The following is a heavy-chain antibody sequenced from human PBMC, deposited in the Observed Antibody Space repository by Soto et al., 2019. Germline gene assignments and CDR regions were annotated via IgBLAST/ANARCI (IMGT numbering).Heavy chain of an antibody. J-gene: IGHJ5*02. D-gene: IGHD1-26*01. CDR2: ISYDGSNK. CDR3: ARASLWDWFDP. V-gene: IGHV3-30-3*01. Sequence: PGGSLRLSCAAFGFTFSSYAMHWVRQAPGKGLEWVAVISYDGSNKYYADSVKGRFTISRDNSKNTLYLQMNSLRAEDTAVYYCARASLWDWFDPWGQGTLVTVSS. CDR1: GFTFSSYA.